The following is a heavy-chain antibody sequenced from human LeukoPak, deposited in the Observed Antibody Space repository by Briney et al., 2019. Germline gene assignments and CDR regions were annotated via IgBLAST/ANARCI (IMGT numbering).Heavy chain of an antibody. V-gene: IGHV1-3*01. CDR1: GYTFTSYA. CDR3: ARGAYGTSPADY. D-gene: IGHD3-10*01. CDR2: INAGNGNT. Sequence: ASVKVSCKASGYTFTSYAMHWVRQAPGQRLEWMGWINAGNGNTKYPQKFQGRVTITRDTSASTAYMELSSLRSEDTAVYYCARGAYGTSPADYWGQGTLVTVSS. J-gene: IGHJ4*02.